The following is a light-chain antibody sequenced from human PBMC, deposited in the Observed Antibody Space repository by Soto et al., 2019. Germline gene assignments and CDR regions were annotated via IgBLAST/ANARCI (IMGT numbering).Light chain of an antibody. CDR3: ATWDNSLSAVV. Sequence: QPVLTLPPSVSAAPGQRVTISCSGSSSNIGNNYVSWYQQLPGTAPKLLIYENNKRPSEIPDRFSGSKSGTSATLGITGLQTGDEADYYCATWDNSLSAVVFGGGTQLTVL. CDR2: ENN. J-gene: IGLJ2*01. V-gene: IGLV1-51*02. CDR1: SSNIGNNY.